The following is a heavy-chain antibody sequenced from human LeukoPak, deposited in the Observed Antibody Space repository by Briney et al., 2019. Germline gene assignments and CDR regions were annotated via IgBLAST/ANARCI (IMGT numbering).Heavy chain of an antibody. D-gene: IGHD3-3*01. CDR3: ARQLGTRYDFWSGYYTGWFDP. CDR1: GGSLSGYY. J-gene: IGHJ5*02. CDR2: IYYSGST. Sequence: SETLSLTCTVSGGSLSGYYWSWIRQPPGKGLEWIGYIYYSGSTNYNPSLKSRVTISVDTSKNQFSLKLSSVTAADTAVYYCARQLGTRYDFWSGYYTGWFDPWGQGTLVTVSS. V-gene: IGHV4-59*01.